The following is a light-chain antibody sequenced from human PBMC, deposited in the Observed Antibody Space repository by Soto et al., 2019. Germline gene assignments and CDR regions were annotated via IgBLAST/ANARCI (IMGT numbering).Light chain of an antibody. CDR3: QSCDSSLSGSHVV. J-gene: IGLJ2*01. CDR1: SSNIGAGYD. CDR2: DNS. Sequence: QSVLTQPTSVSGAPGQRVTISCTGSSSNIGAGYDVYWYQQLPGSAPKLLIYDNSNRPSGVPDRFSGSKSGTSASLAITGLQAEDEAVYYCQSCDSSLSGSHVVFGGGTKLTVL. V-gene: IGLV1-40*01.